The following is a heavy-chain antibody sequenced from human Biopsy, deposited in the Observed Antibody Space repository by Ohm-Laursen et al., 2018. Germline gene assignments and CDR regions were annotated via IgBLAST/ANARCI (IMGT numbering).Heavy chain of an antibody. CDR3: ARATNSTGWPYYYFYGMDV. CDR2: IFYSANT. Sequence: TLSLTCTVSGVSINGGRYYWNWIRHHPGKGLEWIGNIFYSANTYYNPSLKSRVTISVDTSKNQFSLKLSSVTAADTAVYYCARATNSTGWPYYYFYGMDVWGQGTAVTVSS. J-gene: IGHJ6*02. V-gene: IGHV4-31*03. D-gene: IGHD2/OR15-2a*01. CDR1: GVSINGGRYY.